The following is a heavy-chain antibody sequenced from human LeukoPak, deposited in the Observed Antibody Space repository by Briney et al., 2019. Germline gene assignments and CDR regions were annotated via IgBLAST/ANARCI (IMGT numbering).Heavy chain of an antibody. Sequence: TGGSLRLSCAASGFIFSTYAMHWVRQAPGKGLEWVTVISYAGTNKYFADSVKGRFTISRDNSKNTLYLQMNSLRAEDTAVYYCARDHDYGDYYFDYWGQGTLVTVSS. D-gene: IGHD4-17*01. V-gene: IGHV3-30-3*01. CDR1: GFIFSTYA. J-gene: IGHJ4*02. CDR3: ARDHDYGDYYFDY. CDR2: ISYAGTNK.